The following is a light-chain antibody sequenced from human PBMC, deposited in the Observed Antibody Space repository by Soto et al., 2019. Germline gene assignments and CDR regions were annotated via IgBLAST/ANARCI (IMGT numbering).Light chain of an antibody. Sequence: QSVLTQPASVSGSPGQSITISCTGTSSDVGGYNYVSWYQQHPGKAPKLMIYDVSNRPSGVSNRFSGSKSGNTASLTISGLQAEDEADYYCSSYTSSSSAVFGGGTSSPS. CDR3: SSYTSSSSAV. J-gene: IGLJ2*01. CDR2: DVS. V-gene: IGLV2-14*01. CDR1: SSDVGGYNY.